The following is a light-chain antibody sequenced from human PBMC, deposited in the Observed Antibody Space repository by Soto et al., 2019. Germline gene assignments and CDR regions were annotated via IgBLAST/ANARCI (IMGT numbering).Light chain of an antibody. V-gene: IGKV4-1*01. CDR2: WAS. CDR3: QQYYTTPTWT. Sequence: DIVMTQSPDSLTLSLGERATINCKSSQSVFSRFRNKNYLGWFQQKPGQTPRLLIYWASTRESGVSDRFSGSGSWTDFTLTIDSLQAEDVAVYYCQQYYTTPTWTFGQGTKVEV. CDR1: QSVFSRFRNKNY. J-gene: IGKJ1*01.